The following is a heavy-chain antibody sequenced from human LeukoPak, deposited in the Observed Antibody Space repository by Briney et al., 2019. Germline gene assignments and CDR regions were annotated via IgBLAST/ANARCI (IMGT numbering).Heavy chain of an antibody. CDR2: INHSGST. CDR3: ARYYIVATTYYFDY. J-gene: IGHJ4*02. D-gene: IGHD5-12*01. CDR1: GGSFSGYY. V-gene: IGHV4-34*01. Sequence: SETLSLTCAVYGGSFSGYYWSWIRQPPGKGLEWIGEINHSGSTNYNPSLKSRVTISVDTSKNQFSLKLSSVTAADTAVYYCARYYIVATTYYFDYWGQGTLVTVS.